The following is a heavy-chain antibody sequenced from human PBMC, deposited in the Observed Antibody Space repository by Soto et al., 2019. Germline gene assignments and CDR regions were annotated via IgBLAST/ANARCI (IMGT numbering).Heavy chain of an antibody. J-gene: IGHJ6*02. D-gene: IGHD5-18*01. CDR1: GGTFSSYA. CDR3: ARDNTAMAVYYYYGMDV. V-gene: IGHV1-69*01. Sequence: QVQLVQSGAEVKKPGSSVKVSCKASGGTFSSYAISWVRQAPGQGLEWMGGIIPIFGTANYAQKFQGRVTITADESTSTAYMELSSLRSEDTAVYYCARDNTAMAVYYYYGMDVWGQGTTVTVSS. CDR2: IIPIFGTA.